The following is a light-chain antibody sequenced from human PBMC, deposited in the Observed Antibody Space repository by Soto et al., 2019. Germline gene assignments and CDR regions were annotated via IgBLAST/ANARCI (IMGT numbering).Light chain of an antibody. Sequence: QSALTQPPSASGSPGQSVTISCTGTSSDVGGYNYVSWYQQHPGKAPKLMIYEVSKRPSGVPDRFSGYKSGNTASLTVSGIQAEDEADYYCSSYAGSNNVVFGGGTKLTVL. V-gene: IGLV2-8*01. CDR3: SSYAGSNNVV. CDR2: EVS. CDR1: SSDVGGYNY. J-gene: IGLJ2*01.